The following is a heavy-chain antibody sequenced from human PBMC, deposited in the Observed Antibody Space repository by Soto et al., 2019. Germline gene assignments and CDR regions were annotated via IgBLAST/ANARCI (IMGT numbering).Heavy chain of an antibody. CDR2: IKEDGSEK. J-gene: IGHJ4*02. CDR1: GFTFSNYW. V-gene: IGHV3-7*05. Sequence: GGSLRLSCEASGFTFSNYWMSWVRQAPGKGLEWVANIKEDGSEKYYVDSVKGRFTISRDNAKSSLYLQMNSLRAEDTAVYYCARDFRGAFEYWGQGTLVTVSS. CDR3: ARDFRGAFEY. D-gene: IGHD3-10*01.